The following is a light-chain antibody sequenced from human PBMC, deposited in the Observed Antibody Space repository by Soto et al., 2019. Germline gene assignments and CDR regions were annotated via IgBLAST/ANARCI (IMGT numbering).Light chain of an antibody. CDR3: QQYGSSPWT. Sequence: EIVLTQSPGTVCFSPVERSTLSGRASQSVSSSYLAWYQQKPGQAPRLLIYGASSRATGIPDRFSGSGSGTDFTLTISRLEPEDFAVYYCQQYGSSPWTFGQGTKVDIK. CDR2: GAS. J-gene: IGKJ1*01. V-gene: IGKV3-20*01. CDR1: QSVSSSY.